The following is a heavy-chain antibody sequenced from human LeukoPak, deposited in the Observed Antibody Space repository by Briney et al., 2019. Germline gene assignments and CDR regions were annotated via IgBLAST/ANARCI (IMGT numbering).Heavy chain of an antibody. D-gene: IGHD6-6*01. Sequence: ASVKVSCKASGYTFTDYYMHWVRQAPGQGLEWMGWINPNSGGTNFAQKFQGRIAMTRDTSISTAYLQLGSLRSDDTAVYFCARARWQLVPYFDSWGQGTLVTVSS. J-gene: IGHJ4*02. CDR2: INPNSGGT. CDR1: GYTFTDYY. V-gene: IGHV1-2*02. CDR3: ARARWQLVPYFDS.